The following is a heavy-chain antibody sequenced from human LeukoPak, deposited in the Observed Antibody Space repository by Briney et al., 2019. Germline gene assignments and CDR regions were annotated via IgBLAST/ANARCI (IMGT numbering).Heavy chain of an antibody. CDR2: ISGSSSTI. D-gene: IGHD3-10*01. J-gene: IGHJ4*02. CDR3: ARDYYGCFDY. Sequence: GGSLGLSCAASGFTFSTSSMNWVRQAPGKGLEWVSYISGSSSTIYYADSVKGRFTISRDNAKNSLYLQMNSLRDEDTAVYYCARDYYGCFDYWGQGILVTVSS. CDR1: GFTFSTSS. V-gene: IGHV3-48*02.